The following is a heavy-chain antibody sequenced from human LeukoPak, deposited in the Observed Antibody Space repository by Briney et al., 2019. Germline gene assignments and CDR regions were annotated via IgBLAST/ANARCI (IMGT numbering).Heavy chain of an antibody. CDR1: GYTFSSIS. D-gene: IGHD5-18*01. Sequence: PGGSLRLSCSASGYTFSSISMNWVRQAPGKGLEWVSSISSSSSYIYYADSVKGRFTISRDNAKNALYLQMNSQRAEDTAVYYCARYGYGYWDYVLFWGQGTLVTVSS. V-gene: IGHV3-21*01. CDR3: ARYGYGYWDYVLF. J-gene: IGHJ4*02. CDR2: ISSSSSYI.